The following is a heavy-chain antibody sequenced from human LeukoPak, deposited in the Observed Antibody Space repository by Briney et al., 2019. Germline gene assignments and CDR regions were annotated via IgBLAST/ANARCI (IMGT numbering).Heavy chain of an antibody. D-gene: IGHD6-19*01. CDR1: GGSISSYY. J-gene: IGHJ6*02. CDR3: ARHFKRWPPHHDYYYGMDV. V-gene: IGHV4-59*08. CDR2: IYYSGST. Sequence: PSQTLSLTCTVSGGSISSYYWSWIRQPPGKGLEWIGYIYYSGSTNYNPSLKSRVTISVDTSKNQFSLKLSSVTAADTAVYYCARHFKRWPPHHDYYYGMDVWGQGTTVTVSS.